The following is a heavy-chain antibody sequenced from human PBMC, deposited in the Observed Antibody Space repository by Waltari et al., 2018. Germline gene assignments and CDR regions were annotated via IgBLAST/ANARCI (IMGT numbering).Heavy chain of an antibody. Sequence: QVQLQESGPGLVKPSATLSLTCTVSGGSIRSYYWSWIRPPPGKGLEWIVYIYDSGSTNYNPSLKSRVTISVDTSKNQFSLKLSSVTAADTAVYYCARVLSAVAGVWAFDIWGQGTMVTVSS. V-gene: IGHV4-59*01. CDR3: ARVLSAVAGVWAFDI. D-gene: IGHD6-19*01. CDR2: IYDSGST. CDR1: GGSIRSYY. J-gene: IGHJ3*02.